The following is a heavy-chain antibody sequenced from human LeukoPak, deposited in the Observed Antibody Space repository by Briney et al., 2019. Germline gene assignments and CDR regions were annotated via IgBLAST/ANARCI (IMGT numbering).Heavy chain of an antibody. CDR1: GFTFSSYS. J-gene: IGHJ4*02. D-gene: IGHD6-13*01. V-gene: IGHV3-21*01. CDR3: ARDRIAAGTSDY. CDR2: ISSSSSYI. Sequence: GGSLRLSCAASGFTFSSYSMNWVRQAPGKGLVWVSSISSSSSYIYYADSVKGRFTISRDNAKNSLYLQMNSLRAEDTAVYYCARDRIAAGTSDYWGQGTLVTVSS.